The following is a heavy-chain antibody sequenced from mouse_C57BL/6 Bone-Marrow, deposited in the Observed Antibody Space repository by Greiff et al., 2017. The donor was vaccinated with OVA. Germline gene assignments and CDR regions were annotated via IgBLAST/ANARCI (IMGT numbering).Heavy chain of an antibody. CDR1: GYTFTSYW. J-gene: IGHJ3*01. Sequence: QVQLQQPGAELVKPGASVKLSCKASGYTFTSYWMHWVKQRPGQGLEWIGMIHPNSGSTNYNEKFKSKATLTVDKSSSTAYMQLSSLTSEDSAVYYCAGFNYYGSSYPFAYWGQGTLVTVSA. V-gene: IGHV1-64*01. D-gene: IGHD1-1*01. CDR3: AGFNYYGSSYPFAY. CDR2: IHPNSGST.